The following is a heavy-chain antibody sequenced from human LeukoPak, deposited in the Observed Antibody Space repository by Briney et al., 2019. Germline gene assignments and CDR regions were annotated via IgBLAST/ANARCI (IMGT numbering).Heavy chain of an antibody. CDR2: ISGSGTST. J-gene: IGHJ3*01. V-gene: IGHV3-23*01. CDR3: AKVDSSERSGIWTAFDV. Sequence: GGSLRLSCAASGFSIRIYVMSWVRQAPGKGLEWVSDISGSGTSTHYADSVKGRFTISRDNSKKTLNLQMNSLTAEDTAVYYCAKVDSSERSGIWTAFDVWGRGTMVTVSS. D-gene: IGHD3-3*01. CDR1: GFSIRIYV.